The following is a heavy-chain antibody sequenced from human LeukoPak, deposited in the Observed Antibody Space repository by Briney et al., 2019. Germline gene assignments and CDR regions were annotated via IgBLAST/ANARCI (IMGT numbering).Heavy chain of an antibody. D-gene: IGHD6-19*01. CDR3: VQGHSSGWYWLDP. Sequence: GGSLRLSCAASEFTFSSYAMSWVRQAPGKGLEWVPTISGSGGSTYYADSVKGRFTISRDNSINTLYLRMNSLRGEDTAVYYCVQGHSSGWYWLDPWGQGTLVTVSS. CDR2: ISGSGGST. J-gene: IGHJ5*02. V-gene: IGHV3-23*01. CDR1: EFTFSSYA.